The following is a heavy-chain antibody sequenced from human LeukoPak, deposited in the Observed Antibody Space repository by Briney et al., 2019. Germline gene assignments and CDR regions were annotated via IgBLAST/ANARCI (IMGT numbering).Heavy chain of an antibody. V-gene: IGHV3-21*04. CDR1: GFTFSSYS. Sequence: GGSLRLSCAASGFTFSSYSMNWVRQAPGKGLEWVSSISSSSSYIYYADSVKGRFTISRDNAKNSLYLQMNSLRAEDTALYHCARVRGHLRTYDSSGYYGRDYYYYYMDVWGKGTTVTISS. CDR3: ARVRGHLRTYDSSGYYGRDYYYYYMDV. J-gene: IGHJ6*03. CDR2: ISSSSSYI. D-gene: IGHD3-22*01.